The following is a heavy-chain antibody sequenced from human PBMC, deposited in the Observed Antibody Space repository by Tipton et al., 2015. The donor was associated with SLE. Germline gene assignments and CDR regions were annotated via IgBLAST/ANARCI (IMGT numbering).Heavy chain of an antibody. V-gene: IGHV4-38-2*01. J-gene: IGHJ4*02. CDR1: GYSISSGYY. CDR2: RYHSGST. Sequence: LRLSCAVSGYSISSGYYWGWIRQPPGKGVGWVGSRYHSGSTYHNPSPKSRVTISVDTSKNQVSLKLSSVTAADTAVYYCARKTYTSLTLDYWGQGTRVSVSS. D-gene: IGHD3-9*01. CDR3: ARKTYTSLTLDY.